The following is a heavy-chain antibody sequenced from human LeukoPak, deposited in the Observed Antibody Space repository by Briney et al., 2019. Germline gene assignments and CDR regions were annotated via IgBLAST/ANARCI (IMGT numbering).Heavy chain of an antibody. D-gene: IGHD1-14*01. Sequence: GGSLRLSCAASGFTFDDFWMSWVRQAPGKGLEWVGRIKSKTAGGTTDYAAPVRDRFTISRDDSKNTLYLQMNSLKTEDTAVYYCTAEPNWFDPWGQGTLVTVSS. V-gene: IGHV3-15*01. J-gene: IGHJ5*02. CDR1: GFTFDDFW. CDR3: TAEPNWFDP. CDR2: IKSKTAGGTT.